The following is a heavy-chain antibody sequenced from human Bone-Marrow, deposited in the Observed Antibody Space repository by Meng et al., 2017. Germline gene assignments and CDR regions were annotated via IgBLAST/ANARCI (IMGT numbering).Heavy chain of an antibody. CDR2: IKRNSEGVTI. J-gene: IGHJ4*02. Sequence: GESLKISRVASGLSFTDAWMSWVRQAPGKGLEWVGRIKRNSEGVTIDYAAPVKGRFTISRDDSKNTLYLQMDSLITEDTAVYFCATGAAAADHWGQGTLVTGSS. CDR3: ATGAAAADH. V-gene: IGHV3-15*01. CDR1: GLSFTDAW. D-gene: IGHD6-13*01.